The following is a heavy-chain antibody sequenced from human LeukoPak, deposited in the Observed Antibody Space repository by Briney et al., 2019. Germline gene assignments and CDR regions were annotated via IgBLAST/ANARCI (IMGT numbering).Heavy chain of an antibody. V-gene: IGHV3-21*01. CDR1: GFTFSTYS. Sequence: GGSLRLSCAASGFTFSTYSMNWVRQAPGKGLEWVSCVSTRSTYIYYADSVKGRFTISRDNAKNSLYLQMNSLRAEDTAVYYCARARGRSINDAFDIWGQGTMVTVSS. D-gene: IGHD3-16*01. J-gene: IGHJ3*02. CDR2: VSTRSTYI. CDR3: ARARGRSINDAFDI.